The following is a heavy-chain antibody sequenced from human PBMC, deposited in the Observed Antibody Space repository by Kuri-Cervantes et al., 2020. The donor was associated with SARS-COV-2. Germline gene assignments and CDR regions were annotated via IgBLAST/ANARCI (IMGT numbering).Heavy chain of an antibody. CDR3: ARVAGEGPIYYYYMDV. CDR2: IRYDGSNK. J-gene: IGHJ6*03. Sequence: GESLKISCAASGFTFSSYGMHWVRQAPGKGLEWVAFIRYDGSNKYYADSVKGRFTISRDSAKNSLYLQMNSLRGEDTAVYYCARVAGEGPIYYYYMDVWGKGTTVTVSS. CDR1: GFTFSSYG. V-gene: IGHV3-30*02.